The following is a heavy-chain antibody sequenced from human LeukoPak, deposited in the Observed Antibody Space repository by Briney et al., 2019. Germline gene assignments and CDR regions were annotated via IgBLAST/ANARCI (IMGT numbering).Heavy chain of an antibody. Sequence: PSQTLSLTCSVSGGSVSSCGSYWSWIRQHPGKGLEWIGYIYYSGYTFYSPSLKSRVFISLDTSKNLFSLKFNSVAAADTAVYYCARGGFFGSGSLFDSWGQGTLVTVSS. CDR1: GGSVSSCGSY. V-gene: IGHV4-31*03. D-gene: IGHD3-10*01. CDR2: IYYSGYT. J-gene: IGHJ4*02. CDR3: ARGGFFGSGSLFDS.